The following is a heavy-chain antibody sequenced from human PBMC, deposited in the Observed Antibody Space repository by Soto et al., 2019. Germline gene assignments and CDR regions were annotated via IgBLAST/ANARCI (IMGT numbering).Heavy chain of an antibody. J-gene: IGHJ4*02. Sequence: PSETLSLTCTVSGGSISSGGYYWSWIRRHPGTGLEWIGYIYYSGSVYYNPSLKSRITISIDTSKNQFSLKVNSVTAADSAVYYCARMTYLDWHYNDYWGQGTLVTVSS. CDR3: ARMTYLDWHYNDY. CDR2: IYYSGSV. D-gene: IGHD3-9*01. V-gene: IGHV4-31*03. CDR1: GGSISSGGYY.